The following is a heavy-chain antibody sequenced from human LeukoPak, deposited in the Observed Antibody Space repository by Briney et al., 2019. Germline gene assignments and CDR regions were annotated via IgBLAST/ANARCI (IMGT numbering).Heavy chain of an antibody. Sequence: PSETLSLTCAVYGGSFSGYYWSWIRQPPGKGLEWIGEINHSGSTNYNPSLKSRVTISVDTSKNQFSLKLSSVTAADTAVYYCARGRVGEIRYFDWYPIGGRRFDYWGQGTLVTVSS. D-gene: IGHD3-9*01. CDR2: INHSGST. J-gene: IGHJ4*02. V-gene: IGHV4-34*01. CDR1: GGSFSGYY. CDR3: ARGRVGEIRYFDWYPIGGRRFDY.